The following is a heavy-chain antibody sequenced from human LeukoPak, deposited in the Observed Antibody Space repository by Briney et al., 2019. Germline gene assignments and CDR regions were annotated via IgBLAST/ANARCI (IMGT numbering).Heavy chain of an antibody. CDR2: ISYDGSNK. J-gene: IGHJ4*02. CDR3: ARDRLAVTTSSLGY. V-gene: IGHV3-30*04. CDR1: GFTFSGYA. D-gene: IGHD4-17*01. Sequence: GGSLRLSCAASGFTFSGYAMHWVRQAPGKGLEWVAVISYDGSNKYYADSVKGRFTISRDNSKNTLYLQMSSLRAEDTAVYYCARDRLAVTTSSLGYWGQGTLVTVSS.